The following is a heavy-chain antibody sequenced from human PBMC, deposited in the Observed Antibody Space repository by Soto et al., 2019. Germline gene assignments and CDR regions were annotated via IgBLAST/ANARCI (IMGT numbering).Heavy chain of an antibody. V-gene: IGHV4-39*01. Sequence: SETLSVTWTFSGCSINSSIYYLGWIRQPPGKGLEWIGSIYYSGSTYYNPSLKSRVTISVDTSKNQFSLKLSSVTAADTAVYYCARRYSSSPRYYYYYMDVWGKGTTVTVSS. CDR1: GCSINSSIYY. J-gene: IGHJ6*03. D-gene: IGHD6-6*01. CDR3: ARRYSSSPRYYYYYMDV. CDR2: IYYSGST.